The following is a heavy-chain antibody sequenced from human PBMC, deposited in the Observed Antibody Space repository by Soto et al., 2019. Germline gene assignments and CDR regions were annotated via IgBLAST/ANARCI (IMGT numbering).Heavy chain of an antibody. CDR2: ISWNSGMI. V-gene: IGHV3-9*01. Sequence: EVQLVESGGGLVQPGRSLRLSCAASGFTFHDYAMHWVRQAPGKGLEWVSGISWNSGMIGYADSVKGRFTITRDNAKNSRYLQMNSLRAEDTALYHCAKEIDDAVVKGAFDIWGQGTMVTVSS. D-gene: IGHD3-22*01. CDR1: GFTFHDYA. CDR3: AKEIDDAVVKGAFDI. J-gene: IGHJ3*02.